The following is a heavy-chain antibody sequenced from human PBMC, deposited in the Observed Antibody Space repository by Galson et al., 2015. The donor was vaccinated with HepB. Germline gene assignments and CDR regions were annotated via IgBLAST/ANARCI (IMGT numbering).Heavy chain of an antibody. CDR2: INAGNGNT. V-gene: IGHV1-3*01. CDR1: GYTFTSYA. D-gene: IGHD3-10*01. Sequence: SVKVSCKASGYTFTSYAMHWVRQAPGQRLEWMGWINAGNGNTKYSQKFQGRVTITRDTSASTAYMELSSLRSEDTAVYYCAAQAITMVRGGAFDIWGQGTMVTVSS. CDR3: AAQAITMVRGGAFDI. J-gene: IGHJ3*02.